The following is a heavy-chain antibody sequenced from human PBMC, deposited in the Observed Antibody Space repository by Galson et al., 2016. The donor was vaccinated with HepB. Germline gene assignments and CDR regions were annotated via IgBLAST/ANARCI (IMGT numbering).Heavy chain of an antibody. CDR2: ITGNDSYT. D-gene: IGHD3-16*02. V-gene: IGHV3-21*01. CDR3: ARGSVSGSSRFRFYFYMDM. Sequence: SMRLSCAASGFAFRTSSMNWVRQTPGKGLEWVASITGNDSYTYYADSIKDRFTISRDNPRNLLHLQMNSLRVDDSAIYYCARGSVSGSSRFRFYFYMDMWGKGTTVTVSS. J-gene: IGHJ6*03. CDR1: GFAFRTSS.